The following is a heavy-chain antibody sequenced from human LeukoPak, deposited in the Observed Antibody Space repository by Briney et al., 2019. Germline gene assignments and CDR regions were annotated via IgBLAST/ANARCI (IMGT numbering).Heavy chain of an antibody. CDR2: ITGSGGFT. CDR1: GFPFSTYA. CDR3: VRSLDY. V-gene: IGHV3-23*01. J-gene: IGHJ4*02. Sequence: PGGSLRLSCVASGFPFSTYAMNWVRQAPGKGLEWVSVITGSGGFTQYADSVKGRFTTSRDNSKNTVYLQMNSLRVEDTALCYCVRSLDYWGQGTLVTVSS.